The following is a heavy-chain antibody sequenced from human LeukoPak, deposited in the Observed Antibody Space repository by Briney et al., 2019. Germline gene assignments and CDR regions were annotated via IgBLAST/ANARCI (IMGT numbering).Heavy chain of an antibody. CDR1: GFTFSSYS. Sequence: GGSLTLSCAASGFTFSSYSMNWVRQAPGKGLEWVSSISSSSSYIYYADSVKGRFTISRDNAKNSLYLQMNSLRAEDTAVYYCARDGYYYDSSGYYDYWGQGTLVTVSS. CDR3: ARDGYYYDSSGYYDY. J-gene: IGHJ4*02. CDR2: ISSSSSYI. D-gene: IGHD3-22*01. V-gene: IGHV3-21*01.